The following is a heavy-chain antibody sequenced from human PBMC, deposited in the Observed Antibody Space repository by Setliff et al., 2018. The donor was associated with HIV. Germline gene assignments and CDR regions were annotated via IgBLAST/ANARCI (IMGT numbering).Heavy chain of an antibody. J-gene: IGHJ6*02. CDR3: ARDYLYYNLYNGSPVYGMDV. CDR2: IKQDGSDI. V-gene: IGHV3-7*01. Sequence: GGSLRLSCVASGLPFYNYWMTWLRRAPGRGLEWVANIKQDGSDIYYADSVKGRFTISRDNAKNSLYLQMNSLRVEDTAVYYCARDYLYYNLYNGSPVYGMDVWGQGTTVTVSS. CDR1: GLPFYNYW. D-gene: IGHD3-3*01.